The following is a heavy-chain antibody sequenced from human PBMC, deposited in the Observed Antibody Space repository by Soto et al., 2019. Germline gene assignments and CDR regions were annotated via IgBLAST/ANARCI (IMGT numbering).Heavy chain of an antibody. CDR1: GGSISNYY. Sequence: PSETLSLTCTVSGGSISNYYWSWIRQPPGKGLEWIGYIYYSGSTNYNPSLKSRVTISVDTSKNQFSLKLSSVSAADTAVYYCARGPQYYDILTGFDYWGQGTLVTVSS. D-gene: IGHD3-9*01. J-gene: IGHJ4*02. CDR3: ARGPQYYDILTGFDY. V-gene: IGHV4-59*01. CDR2: IYYSGST.